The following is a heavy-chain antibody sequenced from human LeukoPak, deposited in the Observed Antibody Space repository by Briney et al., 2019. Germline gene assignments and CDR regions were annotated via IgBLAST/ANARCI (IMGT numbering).Heavy chain of an antibody. CDR1: GYSIISGYY. J-gene: IGHJ4*02. D-gene: IGHD1-26*01. V-gene: IGHV4-38-2*02. CDR3: ARDVGATPGYFDY. Sequence: PSETLSLTCSVSGYSIISGYYWGWIRQPPGKGLEWIGNMYHSGSTYYNPSLKSRVTISVDTSKNQFSLKLSSVTAADTAVYYCARDVGATPGYFDYWGQGTLVTVSS. CDR2: MYHSGST.